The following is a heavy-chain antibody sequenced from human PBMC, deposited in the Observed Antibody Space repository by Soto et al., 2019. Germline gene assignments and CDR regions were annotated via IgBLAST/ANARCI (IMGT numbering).Heavy chain of an antibody. Sequence: QMHLQESGPGLLKPSETLSLTCTVSGGSISSSSYYWAWVRQPPGKGLEWIGSVYYSGTAYYTESLRSRLTLSVATSNNQFSLNVNSVTAGDTAVYYCARLSYCSARAWIFDSWGQGILVTVSS. CDR2: VYYSGTA. CDR1: GGSISSSSYY. V-gene: IGHV4-39*01. J-gene: IGHJ4*02. D-gene: IGHD6-19*01. CDR3: ARLSYCSARAWIFDS.